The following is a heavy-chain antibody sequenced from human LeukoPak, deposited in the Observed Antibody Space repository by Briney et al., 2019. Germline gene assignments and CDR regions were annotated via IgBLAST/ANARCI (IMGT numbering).Heavy chain of an antibody. CDR1: GGTFSSYA. D-gene: IGHD2-21*01. Sequence: SVKVSCKASGGTFSSYAISWVREAPGQGLEWMGGIIPIFGTANYAQKFQGRVTITTDESTSTAYMELSSLRSEDTAVYYCARDWMVITGGDCFDPWGQGTLVIVSS. CDR2: IIPIFGTA. V-gene: IGHV1-69*05. J-gene: IGHJ5*02. CDR3: ARDWMVITGGDCFDP.